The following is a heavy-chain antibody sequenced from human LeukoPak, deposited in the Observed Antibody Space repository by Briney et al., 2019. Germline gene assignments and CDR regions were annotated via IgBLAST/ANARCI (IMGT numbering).Heavy chain of an antibody. Sequence: PSETLSLTCTVSGGSISSYYWSWIRQPPGKGLEWIGYIYYSGSTNYNPSLKSRVTISVDTSKNQFSLKLSSVTAADTAVYYCARHGKQWLVRGPWGQGTLVTVSS. V-gene: IGHV4-59*08. CDR1: GGSISSYY. D-gene: IGHD6-19*01. J-gene: IGHJ5*02. CDR2: IYYSGST. CDR3: ARHGKQWLVRGP.